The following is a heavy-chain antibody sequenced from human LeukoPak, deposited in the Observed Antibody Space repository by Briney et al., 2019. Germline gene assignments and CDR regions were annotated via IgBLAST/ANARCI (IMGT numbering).Heavy chain of an antibody. V-gene: IGHV3-23*01. Sequence: GGSLRPSCAASGFTFSSYAMSWVRQAPGKGLEWVSAISGSGGSTYYADSVKGRFTISRDNSKNTLYLQMNSLGAEDTAVYYCATGEIAVADFDYWGQGTLVTVSS. CDR1: GFTFSSYA. CDR3: ATGEIAVADFDY. CDR2: ISGSGGST. D-gene: IGHD6-19*01. J-gene: IGHJ4*02.